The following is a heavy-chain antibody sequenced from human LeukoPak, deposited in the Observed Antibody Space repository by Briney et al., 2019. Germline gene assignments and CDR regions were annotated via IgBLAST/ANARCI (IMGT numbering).Heavy chain of an antibody. V-gene: IGHV3-23*01. CDR3: TRPYYYDSSGFGHAENWFDP. CDR1: GFTFSSYS. CDR2: ISGSGGST. J-gene: IGHJ5*02. D-gene: IGHD3-22*01. Sequence: GGSLRLSCAASGFTFSSYSMNWVRQAPGKGLEWVSAISGSGGSTYYADSVKGRFTISRDNSKNTLYLQMNSLKTEDTAVYYCTRPYYYDSSGFGHAENWFDPWGQGTLVTVSS.